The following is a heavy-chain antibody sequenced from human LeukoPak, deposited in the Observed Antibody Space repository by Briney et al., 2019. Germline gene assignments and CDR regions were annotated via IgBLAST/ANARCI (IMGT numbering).Heavy chain of an antibody. Sequence: TSETLSLTCTVSGGSISSYYWSWIRQPPGKGLEWIGYIYYSGSTNYNPSLKSRVTISVDTSKNQFSLKLSSVTAADTAVYYCASSEVVTPNLFDYWGQGTLVTVSS. J-gene: IGHJ4*02. CDR3: ASSEVVTPNLFDY. CDR2: IYYSGST. D-gene: IGHD4-23*01. CDR1: GGSISSYY. V-gene: IGHV4-59*01.